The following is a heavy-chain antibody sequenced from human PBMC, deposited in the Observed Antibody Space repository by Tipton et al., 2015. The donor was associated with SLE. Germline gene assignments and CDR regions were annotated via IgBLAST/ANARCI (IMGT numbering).Heavy chain of an antibody. D-gene: IGHD6-13*01. CDR3: ARELSSIGRWFFDY. Sequence: TLSLTCSVSNGSIGSDYWTWIRQPPGKGLEWIGYKYYSGGTNSNPSLRSRVTISIDMSKSNFSLKLTFVTAADTAVYYCARELSSIGRWFFDYWGQGILVTVSS. CDR2: KYYSGGT. CDR1: NGSIGSDY. J-gene: IGHJ4*02. V-gene: IGHV4-59*12.